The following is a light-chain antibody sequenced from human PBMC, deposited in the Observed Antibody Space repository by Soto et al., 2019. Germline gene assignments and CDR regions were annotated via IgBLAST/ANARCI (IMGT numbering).Light chain of an antibody. V-gene: IGKV4-1*01. CDR1: QSVLYIPTNKNY. Sequence: DIVMTQSPDSLAVSLGERATITCRSSQSVLYIPTNKNYVAWYQQKPGQPPKLLLYWASTRESGVPDRFSGSGSGTYFTLTISSLQAEDVAVYYCQQYYSSPTLGFGGGTKVEIK. CDR2: WAS. J-gene: IGKJ4*01. CDR3: QQYYSSPTLG.